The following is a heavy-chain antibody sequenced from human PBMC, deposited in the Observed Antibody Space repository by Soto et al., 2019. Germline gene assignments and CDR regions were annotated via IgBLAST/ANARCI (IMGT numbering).Heavy chain of an antibody. Sequence: ASVKVSCKASGYTFTSYYMHWVRQAPGQGLEWMGIINPSGGSTSYAQKFQGRVTMTRDTSTSTVYMELSSLRSEDTAVYYCARIPLIAAAGTYYYYGMDVWGQGTTVTV. CDR2: INPSGGST. D-gene: IGHD6-13*01. V-gene: IGHV1-46*01. CDR1: GYTFTSYY. CDR3: ARIPLIAAAGTYYYYGMDV. J-gene: IGHJ6*02.